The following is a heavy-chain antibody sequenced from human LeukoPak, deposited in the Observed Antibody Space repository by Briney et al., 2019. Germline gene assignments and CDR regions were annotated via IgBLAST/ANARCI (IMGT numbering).Heavy chain of an antibody. CDR3: AKSGGWYGGAFDY. CDR1: GFTFSSYG. J-gene: IGHJ4*02. D-gene: IGHD6-19*01. CDR2: ISGSGGST. V-gene: IGHV3-23*01. Sequence: PGGSLRLSCAASGFTFSSYGMSWVRQAPGKGPEWVSAISGSGGSTYYADSVKGRFTISRDNSKNTLYLQMNSLRAEDTAVYYCAKSGGWYGGAFDYWGQGTLVTVSS.